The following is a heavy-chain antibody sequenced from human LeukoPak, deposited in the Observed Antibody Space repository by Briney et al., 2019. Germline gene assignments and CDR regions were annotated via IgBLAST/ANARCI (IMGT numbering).Heavy chain of an antibody. V-gene: IGHV1-2*04. Sequence: ASVKVSCKASGYTFTGYYMHWVRQAPGQGLEWMGWINPNSGGTNYAQKFQGWVTMTRDTSISTAYMELSRLRSDDTAVYYCARDVPGVVITSWFGTLFDYWGQGTLVTVSS. CDR3: ARDVPGVVITSWFGTLFDY. D-gene: IGHD3-22*01. CDR1: GYTFTGYY. J-gene: IGHJ4*02. CDR2: INPNSGGT.